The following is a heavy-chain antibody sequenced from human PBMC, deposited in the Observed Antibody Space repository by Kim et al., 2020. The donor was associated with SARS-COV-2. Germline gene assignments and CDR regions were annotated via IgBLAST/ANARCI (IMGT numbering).Heavy chain of an antibody. CDR3: ARGLARVDGYHLDAFDI. CDR2: VYPGDYDN. CDR1: GYTFTSYW. J-gene: IGHJ3*02. D-gene: IGHD3-22*01. Sequence: GESLKISCQASGYTFTSYWIGWVRQMPGKGLEWMGNVYPGDYDNRYSPSFQGHVTNPVDKSISTAYLQWSSLKAPDTATYFCARGLARVDGYHLDAFDIWGQG. V-gene: IGHV5-51*01.